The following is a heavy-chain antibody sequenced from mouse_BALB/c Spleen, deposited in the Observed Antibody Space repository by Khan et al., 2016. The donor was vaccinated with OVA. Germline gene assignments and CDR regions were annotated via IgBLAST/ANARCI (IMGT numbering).Heavy chain of an antibody. CDR3: TRDGLRGVAMDY. CDR2: IYPGDGST. CDR1: GYTFTAYD. V-gene: IGHV1S56*01. J-gene: IGHJ4*01. Sequence: QVQLQQSGPELVKPGASVKISCKASGYTFTAYDINWVRQRPGQGLEWIGWIYPGDGSTKYNENFKGKATLTADTSSNTVYMQLSSLTSEKSAVLFCTRDGLRGVAMDYWGQGTSVSVS. D-gene: IGHD2-4*01.